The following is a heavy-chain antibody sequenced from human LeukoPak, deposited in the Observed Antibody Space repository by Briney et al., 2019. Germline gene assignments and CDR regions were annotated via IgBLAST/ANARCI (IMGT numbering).Heavy chain of an antibody. CDR1: GYTFTSYW. Sequence: GESLKISCKGSGYTFTSYWIGWVRQMPGKGLEWMGIIYPGDSDTRYSPSFQGQVTISADKSISTAYLQWSSLKASDTAMYYCARRVDTATVRALDAFDIWGQGTMVTVSS. V-gene: IGHV5-51*01. D-gene: IGHD5-18*01. CDR2: IYPGDSDT. CDR3: ARRVDTATVRALDAFDI. J-gene: IGHJ3*02.